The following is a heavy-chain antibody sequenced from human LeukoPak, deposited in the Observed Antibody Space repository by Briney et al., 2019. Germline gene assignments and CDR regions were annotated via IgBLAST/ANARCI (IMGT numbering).Heavy chain of an antibody. CDR1: GFTFSNNG. CDR3: ARDRLQGYYYGMDV. V-gene: IGHV3-30*03. D-gene: IGHD2-15*01. CDR2: ISNDGINI. J-gene: IGHJ6*02. Sequence: GGSLRLSCAASGFTFSNNGMRWVRQAPGKGLEWLAVISNDGINIYYGDSVKGRFTISRDNPKNTLYPEMNSLKPEDTAVYYCARDRLQGYYYGMDVWGQGTTVTVSS.